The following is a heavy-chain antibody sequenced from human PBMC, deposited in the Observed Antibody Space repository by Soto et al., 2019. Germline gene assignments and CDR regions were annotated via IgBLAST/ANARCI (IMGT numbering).Heavy chain of an antibody. Sequence: GGSLRLSCAASGFTFDDYAMHWVRQAPGKGLEWVSLISWDGGSTYYADSVKGRFTISRDNSKNSLYLQMNSLRAEDTTLYYCAKDIGGRQLLHYFDYWGQGTLVTVSS. CDR2: ISWDGGST. V-gene: IGHV3-43D*03. J-gene: IGHJ4*02. D-gene: IGHD6-19*01. CDR1: GFTFDDYA. CDR3: AKDIGGRQLLHYFDY.